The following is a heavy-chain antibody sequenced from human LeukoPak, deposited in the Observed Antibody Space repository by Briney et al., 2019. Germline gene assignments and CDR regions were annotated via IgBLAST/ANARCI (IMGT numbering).Heavy chain of an antibody. V-gene: IGHV3-7*01. CDR2: IKQDGSEK. J-gene: IGHJ4*02. CDR3: ARDRIYYFDY. CDR1: GYTFSSYW. Sequence: PGRSLRLSCAASGYTFSSYWMCWVHQAPGKGLEWVANIKQDGSEKYYVDSVKGRFTISRENAKNSLYLQMNSLRAEDTAVYYCARDRIYYFDYWGQGTLVTVSS. D-gene: IGHD1-14*01.